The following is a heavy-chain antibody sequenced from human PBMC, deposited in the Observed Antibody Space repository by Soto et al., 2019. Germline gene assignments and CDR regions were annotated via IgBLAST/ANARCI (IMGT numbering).Heavy chain of an antibody. Sequence: EVQLLESGGGLVQPGGSLRLSCAASGFTFSSYTIHWVRQAPGKGLEWVSAISASGGSTYYADSVKGRFTISRDNAKNTLYLQMNSLRAEDTAVYYCXKDGRGYSYGFEWGQGTLVSVSS. J-gene: IGHJ4*02. CDR1: GFTFSSYT. CDR2: ISASGGST. V-gene: IGHV3-23*01. CDR3: XKDGRGYSYGFE. D-gene: IGHD5-18*01.